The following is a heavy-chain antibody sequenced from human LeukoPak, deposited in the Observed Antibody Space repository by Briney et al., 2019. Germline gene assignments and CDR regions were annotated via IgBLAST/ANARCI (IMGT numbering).Heavy chain of an antibody. V-gene: IGHV1-46*01. Sequence: ASVKVSCKASGYTFTSYYMHWVRQAPGQGLEWMGIINPSGGSTSYAQKYQGRVTITADKSTSTAYMELSSLRSEDTAVYYCARTSGNSGYFDYWGQGTLVTVSS. J-gene: IGHJ4*02. CDR2: INPSGGST. D-gene: IGHD4-23*01. CDR3: ARTSGNSGYFDY. CDR1: GYTFTSYY.